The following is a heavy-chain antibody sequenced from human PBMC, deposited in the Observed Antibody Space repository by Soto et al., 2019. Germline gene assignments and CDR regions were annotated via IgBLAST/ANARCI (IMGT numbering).Heavy chain of an antibody. J-gene: IGHJ6*02. V-gene: IGHV1-18*01. D-gene: IGHD1-26*01. CDR1: GYTFTSYG. CDR3: ARWWELPVYGMDV. Sequence: QVQLVQSGAEVKKPGASVKVSCKASGYTFTSYGISWVRQAPGQGLEWMGWISAYNGNTNYAQKLQGRVXXTXDXXTSTADMELRSLRSDDTAVYYWARWWELPVYGMDVWGQGTTVTVSS. CDR2: ISAYNGNT.